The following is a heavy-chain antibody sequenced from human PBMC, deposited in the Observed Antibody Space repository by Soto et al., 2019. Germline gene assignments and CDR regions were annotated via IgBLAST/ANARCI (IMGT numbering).Heavy chain of an antibody. J-gene: IGHJ5*02. Sequence: QVQLQESGPGLVKPSQTLSLTCTVSGGAISSGAYYWSWVRQHPGKGLEWIGYINYSGSSYYNPSLKSPITISVDTSKNQFSLRLTSVTAADTAVYYCAGVEGSGRYSFGPWGQGTLVTVSS. D-gene: IGHD3-10*01. CDR2: INYSGSS. V-gene: IGHV4-31*01. CDR3: AGVEGSGRYSFGP. CDR1: GGAISSGAYY.